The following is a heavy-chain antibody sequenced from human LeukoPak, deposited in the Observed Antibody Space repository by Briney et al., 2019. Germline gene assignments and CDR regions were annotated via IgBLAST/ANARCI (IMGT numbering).Heavy chain of an antibody. CDR3: ARKGESRYYGSGSYPFDY. CDR1: GYTLTSYY. D-gene: IGHD3-10*01. CDR2: INPSGGST. Sequence: ASGKVSCKASGYTLTSYYMHWVREAPGQGLEGRGIINPSGGSTSDAQKFQGRGTMTRDTSTSTICMDLRSRRAEYTAVYYCARKGESRYYGSGSYPFDYCGQGTMVTVSS. V-gene: IGHV1-46*03. J-gene: IGHJ4*02.